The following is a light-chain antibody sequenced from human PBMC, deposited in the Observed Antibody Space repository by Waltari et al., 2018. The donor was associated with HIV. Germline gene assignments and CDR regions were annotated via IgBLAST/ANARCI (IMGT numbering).Light chain of an antibody. V-gene: IGKV1-27*01. CDR1: QGISNY. Sequence: DIQMTQSPSSLSTSVGDRVTITCRASQGISNYLAWYQQKPGKVPKLLIYAASTLQSGVPSRFSGSGSGTDFTLTISSLQPEDVATYYCQKYNSAFQWTFGQGTKVEIK. CDR2: AAS. CDR3: QKYNSAFQWT. J-gene: IGKJ1*01.